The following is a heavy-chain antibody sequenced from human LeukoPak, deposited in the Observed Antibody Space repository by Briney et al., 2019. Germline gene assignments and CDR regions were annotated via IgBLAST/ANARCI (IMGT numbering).Heavy chain of an antibody. J-gene: IGHJ4*02. Sequence: KTSETLSLTCTVSGGSISSHYWSWIRQPPGKGLEWIGYIYYSGSTNYNPSLKSRVTISVDTSKNQFSLKLSSVTAADTAVYYCARDWGMTNRGLTPRPIDYWGQGTLVTVSS. V-gene: IGHV4-59*11. CDR3: ARDWGMTNRGLTPRPIDY. CDR2: IYYSGST. D-gene: IGHD3-10*01. CDR1: GGSISSHY.